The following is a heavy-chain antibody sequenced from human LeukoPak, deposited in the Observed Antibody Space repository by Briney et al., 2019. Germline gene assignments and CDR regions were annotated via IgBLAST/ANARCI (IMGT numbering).Heavy chain of an antibody. CDR1: GYTLTELS. V-gene: IGHV1-24*01. CDR2: FDPEDGET. CDR3: ATPSPSLAVAQAGFDY. Sequence: ASVTVSCQVSGYTLTELSMHWVRQAPGKGREGMGGFDPEDGETIYAQKFQGRVTMTEDTSTDTAYMELSSLRSEDTAVYYCATPSPSLAVAQAGFDYWGQGTLVTVSS. D-gene: IGHD6-19*01. J-gene: IGHJ4*02.